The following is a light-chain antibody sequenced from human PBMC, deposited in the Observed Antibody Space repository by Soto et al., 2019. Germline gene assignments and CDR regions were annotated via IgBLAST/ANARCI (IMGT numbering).Light chain of an antibody. CDR3: HSYDCILSGSEV. CDR1: SSNIGAGYD. Sequence: QSVLTQPPSVSGSPGQRITISCTGTSSNIGAGYDVHWYQQLPGTAPKLLIYGDGNRPSGVPDRFSGSKSGTSASLAITGFQAEDEAKYYCHSYDCILSGSEVFGTGTKLTVL. V-gene: IGLV1-40*01. CDR2: GDG. J-gene: IGLJ1*01.